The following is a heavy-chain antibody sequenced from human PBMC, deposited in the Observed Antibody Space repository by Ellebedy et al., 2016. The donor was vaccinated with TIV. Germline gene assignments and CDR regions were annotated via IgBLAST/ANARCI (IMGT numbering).Heavy chain of an antibody. CDR3: ARDVVRGDYYYGLDV. CDR2: ISSSSNYI. J-gene: IGHJ6*02. V-gene: IGHV3-21*01. CDR1: GFSLSNYS. Sequence: GESLKISXAASGFSLSNYSMNWVRQAPGKGLEWVSLISSSSNYIYYADSVKGRFTISRDNAKNSLYLLMNSLRAEDTAVYYCARDVVRGDYYYGLDVWGQGTTVTVSS.